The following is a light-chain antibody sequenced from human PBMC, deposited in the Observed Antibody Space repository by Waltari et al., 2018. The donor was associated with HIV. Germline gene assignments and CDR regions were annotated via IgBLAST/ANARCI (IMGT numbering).Light chain of an antibody. V-gene: IGKV3-20*01. CDR2: GAS. J-gene: IGKJ4*01. CDR1: QSVSSSY. Sequence: TQSPGTLSLSPGERATLSCRASQSVSSSYLAWYQQKPGQAPRLLIYGASSRATGIPDRFSGSGSGTDFTLTISRLEPEDFAVYYCQQYGNSPLTFGGGTKVEIK. CDR3: QQYGNSPLT.